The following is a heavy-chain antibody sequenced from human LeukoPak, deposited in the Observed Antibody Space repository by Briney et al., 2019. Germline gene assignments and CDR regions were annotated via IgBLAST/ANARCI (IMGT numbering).Heavy chain of an antibody. D-gene: IGHD6-19*01. Sequence: ASVEVSCKASGYTFTSYAMHWVRQAPGQRLEWMGWINAGNGNTKYSQKFQGRVTITRDTSASTAYMELSSLRSEDTAVYYCARSPNRGSGWSTYDYWGQGTLVTVSS. V-gene: IGHV1-3*01. CDR2: INAGNGNT. CDR3: ARSPNRGSGWSTYDY. CDR1: GYTFTSYA. J-gene: IGHJ4*02.